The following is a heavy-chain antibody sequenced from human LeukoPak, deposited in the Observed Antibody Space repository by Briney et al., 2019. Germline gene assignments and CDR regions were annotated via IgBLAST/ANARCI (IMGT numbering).Heavy chain of an antibody. CDR3: AVTKIYVWGSYRYYNY. CDR1: GFAFKTYW. CDR2: IKQDGSEK. J-gene: IGHJ4*02. Sequence: GGSLRLSCAASGFAFKTYWMTWVRQAPGKGLEWVANIKQDGSEKYYVDSVKGRFTISRDNSKNTLYLQMNSLRAEDTAVYFCAVTKIYVWGSYRYYNYWGQGTLVTVSS. D-gene: IGHD3-16*02. V-gene: IGHV3-7*03.